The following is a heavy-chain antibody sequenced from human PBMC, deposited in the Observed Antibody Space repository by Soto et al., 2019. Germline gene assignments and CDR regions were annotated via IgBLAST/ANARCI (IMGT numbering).Heavy chain of an antibody. CDR3: ATCSRGGCHLEAFDI. V-gene: IGHV1-2*04. Sequence: ASVKVSCKVSGYTLTELSIHWVRQAPGQGLEWMGWVNPHSGVSSYAQKFQDWVTMTRDTSISTAYLELSRLRSDDTAVYYCATCSRGGCHLEAFDIWGQGTMVTVSS. CDR1: GYTLTELS. D-gene: IGHD2-15*01. J-gene: IGHJ3*02. CDR2: VNPHSGVS.